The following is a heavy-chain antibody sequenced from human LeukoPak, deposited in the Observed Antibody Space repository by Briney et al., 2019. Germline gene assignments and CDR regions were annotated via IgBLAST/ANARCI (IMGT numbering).Heavy chain of an antibody. CDR1: GFTFSSYW. CDR3: ARTRTTGTTRRFDY. J-gene: IGHJ4*02. Sequence: PGGTLRLSCAASGFTFSSYWMSWVRQAPGKGLEWVANIKQDGSEKYYVDSVKGRFTIYRDNAKNSLYLQKNSLRAEDTAVYYCARTRTTGTTRRFDYWGQGTLVPVSS. V-gene: IGHV3-7*01. D-gene: IGHD1-1*01. CDR2: IKQDGSEK.